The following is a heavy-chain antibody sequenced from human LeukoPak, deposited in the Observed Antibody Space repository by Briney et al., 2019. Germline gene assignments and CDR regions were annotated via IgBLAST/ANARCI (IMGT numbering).Heavy chain of an antibody. Sequence: GGSLRLSCVASGFTFSRYAMSWVRQAPGKGLEWVSTISGSGGTTNYADSVKGRFTITRDNSKNTLYLQMNSLRADDTALYYCAKGKGIETMTPHLNWGQGTLVTASS. CDR2: ISGSGGTT. CDR3: AKGKGIETMTPHLN. V-gene: IGHV3-23*01. J-gene: IGHJ4*02. CDR1: GFTFSRYA. D-gene: IGHD3-22*01.